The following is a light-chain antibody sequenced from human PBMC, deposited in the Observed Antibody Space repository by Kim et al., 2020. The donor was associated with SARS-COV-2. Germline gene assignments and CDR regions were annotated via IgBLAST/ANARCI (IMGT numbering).Light chain of an antibody. J-gene: IGLJ2*01. CDR2: RDR. V-gene: IGLV3-9*01. CDR1: NIGSKK. CDR3: QVWDSTTGV. Sequence: ALGRKAGITWGENNIGSKKVRRYQQKRGPDPVLVIYRDRNRPSGIPARFSGSNWGNPATLTISRDQAGDEADYYCQVWDSTTGVFGGGTQLTVL.